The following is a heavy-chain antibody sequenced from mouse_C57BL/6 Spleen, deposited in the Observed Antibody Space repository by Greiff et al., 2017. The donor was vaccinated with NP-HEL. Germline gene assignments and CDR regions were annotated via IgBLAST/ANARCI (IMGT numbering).Heavy chain of an antibody. CDR1: GYTFTSYW. V-gene: IGHV1-69*01. CDR2: IDPSDSYT. D-gene: IGHD1-1*01. Sequence: QVQLQQPGAELVMPGASVKLSCKASGYTFTSYWMHWVKQRPGQGLEWIGEIDPSDSYTNYNQKFKGKSTLTVDKSSSTAYMQLSSLTSEDSAVYYCARRYGSSYVWYFDVWGTGTTVTVSS. CDR3: ARRYGSSYVWYFDV. J-gene: IGHJ1*03.